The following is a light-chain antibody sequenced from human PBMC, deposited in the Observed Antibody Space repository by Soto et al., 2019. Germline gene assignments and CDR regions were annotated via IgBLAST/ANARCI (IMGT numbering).Light chain of an antibody. CDR1: SSNIGAGYG. J-gene: IGLJ2*01. Sequence: QSVLTQPPSVSGAPGQRVTISCAGTSSNIGAGYGVHWYQQLPGRAPKLLIHNYVNRPSGVPDRFSGSKSGTSASLAITGLQGDDEGDYYCQSYDSHVSGSLFGGGTKLTVL. V-gene: IGLV1-40*01. CDR2: NYV. CDR3: QSYDSHVSGSL.